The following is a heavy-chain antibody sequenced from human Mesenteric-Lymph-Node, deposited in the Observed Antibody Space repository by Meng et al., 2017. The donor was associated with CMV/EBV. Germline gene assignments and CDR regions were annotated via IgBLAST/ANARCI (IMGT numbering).Heavy chain of an antibody. CDR1: GGTFTGYY. CDR2: IHPNGGGT. J-gene: IGHJ4*02. CDR3: ARGKGAEVVVPAAIAEDGDFDY. V-gene: IGHV1-2*02. D-gene: IGHD2-2*02. Sequence: ASVKVSCKASGGTFTGYYVHWVRQAPGQGLEWMGWIHPNGGGTKYAQKFQGRVTMTRDTSISTAYMELSRLRSDDTAVYYCARGKGAEVVVPAAIAEDGDFDYWGQGTLVTVSS.